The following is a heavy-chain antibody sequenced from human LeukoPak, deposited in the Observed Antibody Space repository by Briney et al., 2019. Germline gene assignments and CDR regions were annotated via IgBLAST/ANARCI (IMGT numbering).Heavy chain of an antibody. CDR3: ARDKAIAAAGGPKYYYYGMDV. Sequence: GGAVTVSCKASGYTFIRYGISWVRQAPGQGLEWVGCISAYNGNTNYARKLQGRVTITTDTSTSTAYMELKSLRSDDTAVYYCARDKAIAAAGGPKYYYYGMDVWGQGTTVTLPS. J-gene: IGHJ6*02. CDR2: ISAYNGNT. CDR1: GYTFIRYG. D-gene: IGHD6-13*01. V-gene: IGHV1-18*01.